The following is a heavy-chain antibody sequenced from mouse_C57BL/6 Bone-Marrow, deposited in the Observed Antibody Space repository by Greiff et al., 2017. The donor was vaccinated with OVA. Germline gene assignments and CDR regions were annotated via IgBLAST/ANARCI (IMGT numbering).Heavy chain of an antibody. J-gene: IGHJ3*01. Sequence: EVQLQESGGGLVQPGESLKLSCESNEYEFPSHDMSWVRKTPEKRLELVAAINRDGGSTYYPDTMERRFIISRDNTKKTPYLQMRSLRSEDTALYYCARHGGWVPFAYWGQGTLVTVSA. CDR3: ARHGGWVPFAY. CDR2: INRDGGST. D-gene: IGHD1-1*02. CDR1: EYEFPSHD. V-gene: IGHV5-2*01.